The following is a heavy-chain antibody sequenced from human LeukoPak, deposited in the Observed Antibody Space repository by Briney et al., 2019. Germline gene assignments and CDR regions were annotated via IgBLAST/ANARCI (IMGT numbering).Heavy chain of an antibody. J-gene: IGHJ4*02. CDR1: GFTFSSHW. CDR2: IKYDASST. CDR3: ARGGGIVLRYFDWLLPLDY. Sequence: PGGSLRLSCADYGFTFSSHWMHWVRQAPGKGLVWVSRIKYDASSTSYADSVKGRFTISRDNAKNTLYLQMNSLRAEDTAVYYCARGGGIVLRYFDWLLPLDYWGQGTLVTVSS. V-gene: IGHV3-74*01. D-gene: IGHD3-9*01.